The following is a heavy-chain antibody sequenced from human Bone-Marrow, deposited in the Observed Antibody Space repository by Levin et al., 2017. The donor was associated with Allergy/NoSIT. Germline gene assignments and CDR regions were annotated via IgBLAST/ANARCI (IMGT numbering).Heavy chain of an antibody. CDR3: VRVQFGGYFDY. CDR1: GLNFSDPY. CDR2: SRDKANSYST. Sequence: LSLTCVASGLNFSDPYMDWVRQAPGEGLEWVGRSRDKANSYSTSYAASVRGRFTVSRDDSRSSLYLQMSSLKTEDTAVYYCVRVQFGGYFDYWGQGALVTVSS. D-gene: IGHD2-15*01. V-gene: IGHV3-72*01. J-gene: IGHJ4*02.